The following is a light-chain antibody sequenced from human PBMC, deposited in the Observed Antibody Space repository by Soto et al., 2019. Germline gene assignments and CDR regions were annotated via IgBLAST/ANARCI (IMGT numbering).Light chain of an antibody. CDR2: DAS. CDR1: QSISSW. J-gene: IGKJ1*01. CDR3: QQYNSYSPQT. V-gene: IGKV1-5*01. Sequence: DIQMTQSPSTLSASVGDRVTITGLASQSISSWLAWYQQKPGKAPKLLIYDASSLESGVPSRFSGSGSGTEFTLTISSLQPDDFATYYCQQYNSYSPQTFGQGTKVDIK.